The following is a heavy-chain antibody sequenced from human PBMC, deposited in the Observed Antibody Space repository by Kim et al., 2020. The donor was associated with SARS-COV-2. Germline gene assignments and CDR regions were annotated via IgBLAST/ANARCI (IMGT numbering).Heavy chain of an antibody. Sequence: GGSLRLSCTASGFRISSSWMSWVRQVPGKGPVWVSRISNDGTTTQYADSVKGRFTISRDSGQNMLYLQMTNLRVEDTGEYYCVMDIGGDPDHWGQGTLAT. J-gene: IGHJ5*02. CDR3: VMDIGGDPDH. CDR1: GFRISSSW. V-gene: IGHV3-74*01. CDR2: ISNDGTTT. D-gene: IGHD2-21*02.